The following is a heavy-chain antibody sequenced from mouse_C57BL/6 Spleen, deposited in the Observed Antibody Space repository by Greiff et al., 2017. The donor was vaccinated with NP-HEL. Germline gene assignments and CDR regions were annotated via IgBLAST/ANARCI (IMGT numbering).Heavy chain of an antibody. CDR3: ARKGTTVVALDY. V-gene: IGHV1-53*01. CDR2: INPTNGGT. Sequence: QVQLQQPGTELVKPGASVKLSCKASGYTFTSYWMHWVKQRPGQGLEWIGNINPTNGGTNYNEKFKSKATLTVDKSSSTAYMQLSSLTSEDSAVDYCARKGTTVVALDYWGQGTILTVSS. D-gene: IGHD1-1*01. J-gene: IGHJ2*01. CDR1: GYTFTSYW.